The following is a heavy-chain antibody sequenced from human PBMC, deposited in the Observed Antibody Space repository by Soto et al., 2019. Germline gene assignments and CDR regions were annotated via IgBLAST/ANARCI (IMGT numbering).Heavy chain of an antibody. D-gene: IGHD2-21*01. J-gene: IGHJ4*02. V-gene: IGHV4-39*07. CDR2: IHYSGST. CDR3: TRGGDAYKNGH. Sequence: SETLSLTCTVSGGSISSSSYYWGWIRQPPGKGLEWIGIIHYSGSTNYNPSLKSRVTMSVDTSKNQFSLKLTSVNAADTAVYYCTRGGDAYKNGHWGQGTLVTVSS. CDR1: GGSISSSSYY.